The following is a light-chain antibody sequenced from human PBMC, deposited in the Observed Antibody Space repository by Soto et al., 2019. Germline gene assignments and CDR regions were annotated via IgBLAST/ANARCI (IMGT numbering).Light chain of an antibody. CDR2: HVS. CDR3: CSYAGSYRV. CDR1: SSDVGGYNY. Sequence: TQPLSASGSHGHSFTVYCNLTSSDVGGYNYVSWYQQHPGKAPKLMIYHVSKRPSGVPDRFSGSKSGNTASLTISGLQAEDEADYYCCSYAGSYRVFGTGTKVTVL. V-gene: IGLV2-11*01. J-gene: IGLJ1*01.